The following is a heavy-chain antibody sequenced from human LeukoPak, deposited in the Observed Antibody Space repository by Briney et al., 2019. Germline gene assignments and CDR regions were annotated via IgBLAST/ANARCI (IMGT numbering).Heavy chain of an antibody. CDR3: ARFPVVMLRGVHLTKFYFDY. V-gene: IGHV4-39*07. CDR1: GGSISSSSFY. Sequence: SETLSLTCSVSGGSISSSSFYWGWIRQPPGKGLEWIGSISYSGSTYYNPSLKSRVTISVDTSRNQFSLKLTSVTAADTAVYYCARFPVVMLRGVHLTKFYFDYWGQGALVTVSS. CDR2: ISYSGST. D-gene: IGHD3-10*01. J-gene: IGHJ4*02.